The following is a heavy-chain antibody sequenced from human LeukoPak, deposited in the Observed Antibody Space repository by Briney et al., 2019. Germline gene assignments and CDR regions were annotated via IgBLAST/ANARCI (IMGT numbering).Heavy chain of an antibody. D-gene: IGHD3-22*01. CDR1: VGPISSYY. CDR2: IYYSGST. J-gene: IGHJ3*02. CDR3: ARYSGYYSVPHDAFDI. V-gene: IGHV4-59*01. Sequence: PSETLSLTCTVSVGPISSYYWSWIPQPPGKGLEWIGYIYYSGSTNYNPSLESRVTISVDTSKNQFSLKLSSVTAADTAVYYCARYSGYYSVPHDAFDIWGQGTVVTVS.